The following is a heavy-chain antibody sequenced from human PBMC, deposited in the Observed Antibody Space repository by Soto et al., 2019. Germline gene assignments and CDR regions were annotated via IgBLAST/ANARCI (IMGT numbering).Heavy chain of an antibody. CDR3: ARESNWREYFDY. CDR2: IYYSGST. V-gene: IGHV4-31*03. CDR1: GGSISSGGYY. D-gene: IGHD1-20*01. Sequence: QVQLQESGPGLVKPSQTLSLTCTVSGGSISSGGYYWSWIRQHPGKGLEWIGYIYYSGSTYYNPSLKSRVTITVDTSKNQFSLKLSSVTAADTAVYYCARESNWREYFDYWGQGTLVTVSS. J-gene: IGHJ4*02.